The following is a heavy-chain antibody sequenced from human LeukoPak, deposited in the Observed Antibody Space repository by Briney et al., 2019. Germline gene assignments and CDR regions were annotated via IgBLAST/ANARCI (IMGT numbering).Heavy chain of an antibody. V-gene: IGHV4-59*12. Sequence: SETLSLTCTVSGDSISSYYWSWIRQPPGKGLEWIGYIYYSGGTDYNPSLKSRVTISVDTSKNQFSLKLRSVTAADTAVYYCARESKSYDGSGCYHDYWGQGTLVTVSS. D-gene: IGHD3-22*01. J-gene: IGHJ4*02. CDR1: GDSISSYY. CDR2: IYYSGGT. CDR3: ARESKSYDGSGCYHDY.